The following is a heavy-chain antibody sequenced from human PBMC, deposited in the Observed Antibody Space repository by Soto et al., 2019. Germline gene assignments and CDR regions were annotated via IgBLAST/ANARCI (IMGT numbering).Heavy chain of an antibody. D-gene: IGHD4-17*01. Sequence: SETLSLTCTVSGGSISSHYWSWVRQPPGKGLEWIGYLYYTGSTNYDASLKSQVTMSLDTSKNQFSLMLTSVTAADTAVYYCARVGATVTSQALGFDHWGQGILVTVSS. CDR3: ARVGATVTSQALGFDH. CDR1: GGSISSHY. CDR2: LYYTGST. V-gene: IGHV4-59*11. J-gene: IGHJ4*02.